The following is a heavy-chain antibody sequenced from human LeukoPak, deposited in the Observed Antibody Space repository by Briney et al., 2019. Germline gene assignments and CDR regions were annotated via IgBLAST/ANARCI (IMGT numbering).Heavy chain of an antibody. CDR2: IYYSGST. J-gene: IGHJ5*02. CDR1: GGSISSYY. Sequence: SETLSLTCTVSGGSISSYYWSWIRQPPGKGLEWIGYIYYSGSTNYNPSLKSRVTISVDTSKNQFSLKLSSVTAADTAVYYCATGGDYDILTGYYREVGTRQWFDPWGQGTLVTVSS. D-gene: IGHD3-9*01. CDR3: ATGGDYDILTGYYREVGTRQWFDP. V-gene: IGHV4-59*01.